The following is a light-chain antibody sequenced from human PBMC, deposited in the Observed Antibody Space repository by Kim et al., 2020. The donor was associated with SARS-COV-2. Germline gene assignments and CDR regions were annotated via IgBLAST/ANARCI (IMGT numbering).Light chain of an antibody. CDR2: QNS. J-gene: IGLJ2*01. Sequence: SVSPGQTASITCYGDRLGDKYVCLYQQKAGQSPVVVIYQNSERPSGIPERFSGSNSGNTATLTISGTQAMDEADYFCHVWDSTTTVFGGGTQLTVL. CDR1: RLGDKY. V-gene: IGLV3-1*01. CDR3: HVWDSTTTV.